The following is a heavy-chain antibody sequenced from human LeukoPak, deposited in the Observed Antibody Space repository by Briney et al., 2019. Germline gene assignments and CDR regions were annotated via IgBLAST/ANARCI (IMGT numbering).Heavy chain of an antibody. CDR1: GFTVSSNY. J-gene: IGHJ4*02. CDR2: IYSGGST. CDR3: ARAMGGSGSFSRGYYLDY. V-gene: IGHV3-53*04. D-gene: IGHD1-26*01. Sequence: GGSLRLSCAASGFTVSSNYMSWVRQAPGKGLEWVSVIYSGGSTYYADSVKGRFTISRHNSKNTLYLQMNSLRAEDTAVYYCARAMGGSGSFSRGYYLDYWGQGTLVTVSS.